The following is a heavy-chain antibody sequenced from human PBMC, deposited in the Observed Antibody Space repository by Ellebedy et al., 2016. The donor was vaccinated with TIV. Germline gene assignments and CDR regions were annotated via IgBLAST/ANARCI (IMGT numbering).Heavy chain of an antibody. CDR2: FNGDGTAT. CDR1: GFPLSNFW. V-gene: IGHV3-74*01. J-gene: IGHJ6*02. CDR3: TRDWRHLGMDV. Sequence: GESLKISCTASGFPLSNFWMFWVRQAPGKGLVWVSRFNGDGTATNYADSVKGRFTISRDNAKNTLFLQMNSLRAEDTALDYCTRDWRHLGMDVWGQGTTVIVSS.